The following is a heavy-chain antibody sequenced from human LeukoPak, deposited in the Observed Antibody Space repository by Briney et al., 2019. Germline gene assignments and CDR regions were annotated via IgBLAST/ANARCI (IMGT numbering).Heavy chain of an antibody. CDR2: ISGSAATT. Sequence: GGSLRLSCAASGFTFSSYAMSWVRQAPGKGLEWVSTISGSAATTYYADSVEGRFTISRDDSQNTLYLQMNSLRAEDTAVYYWARRRAYDTSGPYPFDYWGQGTLVTVSS. D-gene: IGHD3-22*01. CDR3: ARRRAYDTSGPYPFDY. J-gene: IGHJ4*02. CDR1: GFTFSSYA. V-gene: IGHV3-23*01.